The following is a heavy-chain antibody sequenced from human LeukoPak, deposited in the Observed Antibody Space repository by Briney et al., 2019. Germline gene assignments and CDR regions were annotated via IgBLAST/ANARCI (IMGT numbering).Heavy chain of an antibody. CDR3: ASDTAAAIRY. D-gene: IGHD2-2*02. J-gene: IGHJ4*02. CDR2: INPSGGST. CDR1: GYTFTSYG. V-gene: IGHV1-46*01. Sequence: ASVKVSCKASGYTFTSYGITWVRQAPGQGLEWMGIINPSGGSTSYAQKFQGRVTMTRDTSTSTVYMELSSLRSEDTAVYYCASDTAAAIRYWGQGTLVTVSS.